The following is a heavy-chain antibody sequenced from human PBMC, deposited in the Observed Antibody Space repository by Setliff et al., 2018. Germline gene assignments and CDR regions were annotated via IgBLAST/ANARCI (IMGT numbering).Heavy chain of an antibody. CDR3: ARSQWDGLWFKELLSN. CDR1: GYTFTSYG. J-gene: IGHJ4*02. V-gene: IGHV1-18*01. Sequence: ASVKVSCKASGYTFTSYGISWVRQAPGQGLEWMGWISAYNGNTNYAQKLQGRVTMTTDTSTSTAYMELRSLRSDDTAVYYCARSQWDGLWFKELLSNWGQGTLVTVSS. CDR2: ISAYNGNT. D-gene: IGHD3-10*01.